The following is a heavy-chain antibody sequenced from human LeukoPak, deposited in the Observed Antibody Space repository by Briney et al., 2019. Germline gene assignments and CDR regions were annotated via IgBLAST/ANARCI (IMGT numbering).Heavy chain of an antibody. CDR2: IYYSGST. Sequence: PSETLSLTCTVSGGSISSSSYYWGWIRQPPGKGLEWIGSIYYSGSTYYNPSLKSRVTISVDTSKNQFSLKLSSVTAADTAVYYCARLRDDAFDIWGQGTMVTVPS. J-gene: IGHJ3*02. V-gene: IGHV4-39*01. CDR1: GGSISSSSYY. CDR3: ARLRDDAFDI. D-gene: IGHD4-17*01.